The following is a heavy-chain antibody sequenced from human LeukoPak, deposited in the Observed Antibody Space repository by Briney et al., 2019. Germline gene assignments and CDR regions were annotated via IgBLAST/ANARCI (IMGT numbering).Heavy chain of an antibody. Sequence: GGSLRLSCVASGFTFSNYAMHRVRQAPGKGLEWVSAIGAGGGGYADSVKGRFAISRDNSKNTLYLQMNSLRAEDTAVYYCAKKIPGNYYPFDCWGQGILVSVSS. V-gene: IGHV3-23*01. CDR3: AKKIPGNYYPFDC. D-gene: IGHD3-22*01. J-gene: IGHJ4*02. CDR2: IGAGGGG. CDR1: GFTFSNYA.